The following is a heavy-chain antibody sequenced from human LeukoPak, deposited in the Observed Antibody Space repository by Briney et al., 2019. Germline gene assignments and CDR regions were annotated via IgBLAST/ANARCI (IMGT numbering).Heavy chain of an antibody. J-gene: IGHJ4*02. V-gene: IGHV4-39*01. Sequence: SETLSLTCTVSGGSIISTTYYWGWIRQPPGKGLEWIGSIYYSGNTYYNASLKSQVSISIDTSKNQFSLKLTSVTAADTAVYYCARQTGSGLFILPGGQGTLVTVSS. CDR1: GGSIISTTYY. CDR3: ARQTGSGLFILP. CDR2: IYYSGNT. D-gene: IGHD3/OR15-3a*01.